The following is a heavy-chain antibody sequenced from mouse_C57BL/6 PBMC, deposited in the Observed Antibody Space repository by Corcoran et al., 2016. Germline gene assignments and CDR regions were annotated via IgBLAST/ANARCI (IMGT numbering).Heavy chain of an antibody. CDR3: ADSKLDY. Sequence: EVQLQQTGPVLVKPWASVKMSCKASGYTFTDYYMNWVKQSHGKSLEWIGVINPYNGGTSYNQKFKGKATLTVDKSSSTAYMELNSLTSEDSAVYYCADSKLDYWGQGTTLTVSS. CDR1: GYTFTDYY. D-gene: IGHD2-5*01. V-gene: IGHV1-19*01. J-gene: IGHJ2*01. CDR2: INPYNGGT.